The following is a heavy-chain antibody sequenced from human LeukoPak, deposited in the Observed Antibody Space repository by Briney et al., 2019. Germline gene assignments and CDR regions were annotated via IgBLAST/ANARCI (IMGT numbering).Heavy chain of an antibody. J-gene: IGHJ5*02. V-gene: IGHV4-38-2*01. Sequence: PSGTLSLTCAVSGYSISSGYYWGWSRQPPGEGLEWFGSIYHSGSTYYNPSLKSRVTISVDTSKNQFTLKVTSVTAADTAVYSCAKQAIAATGNWFNPWGQGTLVTVSS. CDR2: IYHSGST. CDR3: AKQAIAATGNWFNP. CDR1: GYSISSGYY. D-gene: IGHD2-15*01.